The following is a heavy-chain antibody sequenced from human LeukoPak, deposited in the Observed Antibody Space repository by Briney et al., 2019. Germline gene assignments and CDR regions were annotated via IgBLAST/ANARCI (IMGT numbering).Heavy chain of an antibody. V-gene: IGHV3-11*04. CDR3: ARVGDGDYDYVWGSYRPGHFDY. J-gene: IGHJ4*02. CDR1: GFTFSDYY. D-gene: IGHD3-16*02. Sequence: GGSLRLSCAASGFTFSDYYMSWIRQAPGKGLEWVSYISSSGSTIYYADSVKGRFTISRDNAKNSLYLQMNSLRAEDTAVYYCARVGDGDYDYVWGSYRPGHFDYWGQGTLVTVSS. CDR2: ISSSGSTI.